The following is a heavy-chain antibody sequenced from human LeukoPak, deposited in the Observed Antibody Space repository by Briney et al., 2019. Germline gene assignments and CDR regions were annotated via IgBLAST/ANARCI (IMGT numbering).Heavy chain of an antibody. V-gene: IGHV3-33*01. D-gene: IGHD2-2*01. CDR3: ARDLGVPAGNTYYYYGMDV. CDR1: GFTFSSYG. Sequence: GGSLRLSCAASGFTFSSYGMHWVRQAPGKGLEWVAVIWYDGSNKYYADSVKGRFTISRDNSKNTLYLQMNSLRAEDTVVYYCARDLGVPAGNTYYYYGMDVWGQGTTVTVSS. J-gene: IGHJ6*02. CDR2: IWYDGSNK.